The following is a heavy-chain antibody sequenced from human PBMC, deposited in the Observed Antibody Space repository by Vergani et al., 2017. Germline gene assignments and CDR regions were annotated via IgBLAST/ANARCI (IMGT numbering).Heavy chain of an antibody. D-gene: IGHD6-19*01. CDR2: IYTSGST. Sequence: QVQLQESGPGLVKPSQTLSLTCTVSGGSISSGSYYWGWIRQPAGKGLEWIGRIYTSGSTNYNPSLKSRVTISVDTSKNQFSLKLSSVTAADTAVYYCARVYSSGGGGRIDYWGQGTMVTVSS. V-gene: IGHV4-61*02. J-gene: IGHJ4*02. CDR1: GGSISSGSYY. CDR3: ARVYSSGGGGRIDY.